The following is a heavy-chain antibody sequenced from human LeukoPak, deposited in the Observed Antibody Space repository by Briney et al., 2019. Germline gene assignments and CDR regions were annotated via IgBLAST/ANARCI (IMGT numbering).Heavy chain of an antibody. J-gene: IGHJ4*02. Sequence: PGGSLRLSCAASGFTFSSYAMSWVRQAPGKGLEWASAISGSGGSTYYADSVKGRFTISRDNSKNTLYLQMNSLRAEDTAVYYCAKDIASSIAVAGEIDYWGQGTLVTVSS. CDR2: ISGSGGST. D-gene: IGHD6-19*01. CDR1: GFTFSSYA. CDR3: AKDIASSIAVAGEIDY. V-gene: IGHV3-23*01.